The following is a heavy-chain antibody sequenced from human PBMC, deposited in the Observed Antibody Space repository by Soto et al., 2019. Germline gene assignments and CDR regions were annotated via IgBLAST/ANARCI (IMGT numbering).Heavy chain of an antibody. V-gene: IGHV1-2*04. CDR2: INPNSGGT. J-gene: IGHJ6*02. D-gene: IGHD3-9*01. CDR3: ARDGGAHYDILTDRSDYYYYGMDV. CDR1: GYTFTGYY. Sequence: ASVKVSCKASGYTFTGYYMHWVRQAPGQGLEWMGWINPNSGGTNYAQKFQGWVTMTRDTSISTAYMELSRLRSDDTAVYYCARDGGAHYDILTDRSDYYYYGMDVWGQGTTVTVSS.